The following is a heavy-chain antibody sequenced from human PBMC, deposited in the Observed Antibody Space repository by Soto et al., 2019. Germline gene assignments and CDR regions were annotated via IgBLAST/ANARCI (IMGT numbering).Heavy chain of an antibody. CDR1: GFTFSTYE. D-gene: IGHD3-3*01. V-gene: IGHV3-48*03. CDR3: ARGGYYWDN. CDR2: IGSGGTI. Sequence: GGSLRLSCAASGFTFSTYELTWVRQAPGKGLQWDSYIGSGGTIFYADSVKGRFTISRDNARNSLYLQMNSLRDEDTAVYYCARGGYYWDNWGRGSLVTVSS. J-gene: IGHJ4*01.